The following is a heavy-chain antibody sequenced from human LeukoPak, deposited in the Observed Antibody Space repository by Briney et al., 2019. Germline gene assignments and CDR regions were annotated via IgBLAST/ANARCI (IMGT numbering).Heavy chain of an antibody. CDR2: IYYSGST. Sequence: KPSETLSLTCTVSGGSISSSSYYWGWIRQPPGKGLEWIGSIYYSGSTYYNPSLKSRVTISVDTSKNQFSLKLSSVTAADTAVYYCARSFSSAYGMDVWGQGTTVTVSS. D-gene: IGHD6-25*01. J-gene: IGHJ6*02. CDR3: ARSFSSAYGMDV. CDR1: GGSISSSSYY. V-gene: IGHV4-39*07.